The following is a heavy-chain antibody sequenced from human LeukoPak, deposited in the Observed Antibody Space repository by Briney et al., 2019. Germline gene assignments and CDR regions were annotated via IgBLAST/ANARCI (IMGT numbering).Heavy chain of an antibody. CDR2: ISRGSTYT. D-gene: IGHD1-26*01. V-gene: IGHV3-21*01. J-gene: IGHJ4*02. CDR1: GFTFSSYA. Sequence: GGSLRLSCAASGFTFSSYAMNWVRQAPGKGLEWVSFISRGSTYTYYADSVKGRFTISRDNAKSSLYLQMNSLRAEDTAVYYCAREIIGGASFLDYWGQGTLVTVSS. CDR3: AREIIGGASFLDY.